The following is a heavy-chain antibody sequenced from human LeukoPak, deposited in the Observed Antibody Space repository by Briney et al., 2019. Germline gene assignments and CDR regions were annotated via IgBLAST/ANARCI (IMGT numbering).Heavy chain of an antibody. V-gene: IGHV1-46*01. D-gene: IGHD6-6*01. Sequence: PGALVKVSCKASGYTFTSYYMHWVRQAPGQGLEWMGIINPSGGTTSYAQKFQGRVTMTGDMSTSTVYMELSSLRSEDTAVYYCARDLQQHLVIGYWGQGTLVTVSS. J-gene: IGHJ4*02. CDR2: INPSGGTT. CDR1: GYTFTSYY. CDR3: ARDLQQHLVIGY.